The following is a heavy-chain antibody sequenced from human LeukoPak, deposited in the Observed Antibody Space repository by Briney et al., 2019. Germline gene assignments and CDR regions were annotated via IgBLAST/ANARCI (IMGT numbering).Heavy chain of an antibody. J-gene: IGHJ1*01. CDR3: ARTMIVVRTTHEYFQH. Sequence: SETLSLTCTVSGGSISSSSYYWSWIRQPPGKGLEWIGEINHSGSTNYNPSLKSRVTISVDTSKNQFSLKLSSVTAADTAVYYCARTMIVVRTTHEYFQHWGQGTLVTVSS. D-gene: IGHD3-22*01. CDR1: GGSISSSSYY. CDR2: INHSGST. V-gene: IGHV4-39*07.